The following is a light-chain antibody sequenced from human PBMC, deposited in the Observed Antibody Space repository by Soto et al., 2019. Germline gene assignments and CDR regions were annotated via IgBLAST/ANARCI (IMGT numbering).Light chain of an antibody. J-gene: IGLJ3*02. CDR3: GSFTTSSTWV. CDR1: SSDVGNYNF. V-gene: IGLV2-14*01. Sequence: QSALTQPASVSGSPGQSITISCTGTSSDVGNYNFVSWYQQHPGKAPKLLIYEVSHRPSGVSTRFSGSKSANTASLTISGLQAEDEADYYCGSFTTSSTWVFGGGTQLTVL. CDR2: EVS.